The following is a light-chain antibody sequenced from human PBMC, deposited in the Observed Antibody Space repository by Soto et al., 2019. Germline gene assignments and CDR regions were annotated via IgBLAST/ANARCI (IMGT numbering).Light chain of an antibody. J-gene: IGKJ5*01. CDR2: DPS. CDR1: QSVSSH. V-gene: IGKV3D-11*02. CDR3: HQCQYWHPIT. Sequence: EIVMTQSPATLSVSPGEGSTVSCMAIQSVSSHLAWYQHKPGQAPRLLISDPSNRATGIPARFSGSGSGTDFILTISSLEHDDFAVHYCHQCQYWHPITFGQGTRLEIK.